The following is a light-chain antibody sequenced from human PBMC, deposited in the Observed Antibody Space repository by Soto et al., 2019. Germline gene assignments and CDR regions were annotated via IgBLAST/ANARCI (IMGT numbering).Light chain of an antibody. CDR3: SSYTSSSLYV. CDR1: SSDVGGYNY. V-gene: IGLV2-14*01. CDR2: DVS. Sequence: QSALTQPASVSGSPGPSITISCTGPSSDVGGYNYVSWYQQHPGKAPKLMIYDVSNRPSGVSNRFSGSKSGNTASLTISGLQAEDESDYYCSSYTSSSLYVFGTGTKVTVL. J-gene: IGLJ1*01.